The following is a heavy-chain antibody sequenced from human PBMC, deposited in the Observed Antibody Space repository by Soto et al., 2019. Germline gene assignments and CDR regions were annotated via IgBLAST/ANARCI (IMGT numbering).Heavy chain of an antibody. CDR2: INHSGST. V-gene: IGHV4-34*01. J-gene: IGHJ5*02. CDR3: ASFKEGHRSGSSRDFDP. Sequence: PSETLSLTCAVYGGSFSGYYWSWIRQPPGKGLEWIREINHSGSTNYNPSLKSRVTISVDTSKNQFSLKLSSVTAADTAVYYCASFKEGHRSGSSRDFDPWGQGTLVTVSS. D-gene: IGHD3-10*01. CDR1: GGSFSGYY.